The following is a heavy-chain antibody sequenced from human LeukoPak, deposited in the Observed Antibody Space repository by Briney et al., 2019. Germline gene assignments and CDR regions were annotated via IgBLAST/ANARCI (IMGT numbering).Heavy chain of an antibody. CDR3: AKDPSAITMAGPAGDY. J-gene: IGHJ4*02. V-gene: IGHV3-23*01. D-gene: IGHD3-10*01. Sequence: GGSLRLSCAASGFTFSSYAMSWVRQAPGKGLEWVSAISGSGGSTYYADSVKGRFTISRDNSKNTLYLQMNSLRAEDTAVYYCAKDPSAITMAGPAGDYWGQGTLVTVSS. CDR2: ISGSGGST. CDR1: GFTFSSYA.